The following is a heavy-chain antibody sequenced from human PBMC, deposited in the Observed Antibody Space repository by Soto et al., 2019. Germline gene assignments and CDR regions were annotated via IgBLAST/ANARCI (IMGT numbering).Heavy chain of an antibody. V-gene: IGHV1-2*04. D-gene: IGHD2-2*01. CDR1: GYTFTGYY. CDR3: ARDYSGSTSSRYYCGMDV. J-gene: IGHJ6*02. Sequence: GASVKVSCKASGYTFTGYYMHWVRQAPGQGLEWMGWINPNSGGTNYAQKFQGWVTMTRDTSISTAYMELSRLRSDDTAVYYCARDYSGSTSSRYYCGMDVWGQGTTVNVSS. CDR2: INPNSGGT.